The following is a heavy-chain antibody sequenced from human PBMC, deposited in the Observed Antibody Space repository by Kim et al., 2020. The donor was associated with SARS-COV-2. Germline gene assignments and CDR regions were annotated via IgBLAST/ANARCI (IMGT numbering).Heavy chain of an antibody. J-gene: IGHJ6*02. CDR2: ISYDGSNK. V-gene: IGHV3-30*04. D-gene: IGHD3-9*01. Sequence: GGSLRLSCAASGFTFSSYAMHWVRQAPGKGLEWVAVISYDGSNKYYADSVKGRFTISRDNSKNTLYLQMNSLRAEDTAVYYCARDHYDILTGYPKNYYYGMDVWGQGTTVTVSS. CDR1: GFTFSSYA. CDR3: ARDHYDILTGYPKNYYYGMDV.